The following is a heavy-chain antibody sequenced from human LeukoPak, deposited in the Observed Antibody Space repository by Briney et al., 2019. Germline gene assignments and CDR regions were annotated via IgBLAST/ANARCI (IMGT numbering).Heavy chain of an antibody. CDR3: ARVRDIVVVPAAQDGGY. V-gene: IGHV1-18*01. J-gene: IGHJ4*02. Sequence: ASVKVSCKASGYTFTSYGISWVRQAPGQGLEWMGWISAYNGNTNYAQKLQGRVTMTTDTSTSTAYMELRSLRSDDTAVYYCARVRDIVVVPAAQDGGYWGQGTLVTVPS. D-gene: IGHD2-2*01. CDR2: ISAYNGNT. CDR1: GYTFTSYG.